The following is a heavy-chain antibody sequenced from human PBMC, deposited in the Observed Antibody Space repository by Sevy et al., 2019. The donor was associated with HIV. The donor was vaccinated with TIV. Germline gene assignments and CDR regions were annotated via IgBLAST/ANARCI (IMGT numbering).Heavy chain of an antibody. CDR2: IYSGGST. V-gene: IGHV3-53*01. Sequence: GGSLRLSCAASGFTVSSNYMSWVRQAPGKGLEWVSVIYSGGSTYYADSVKGRFTNSRDNSKNTLYLQMNSLRAEDTAVYYCATTGMVNYYDSSGYPPYYYGMDVWGQGTTVTVSS. CDR1: GFTVSSNY. J-gene: IGHJ6*02. D-gene: IGHD3-22*01. CDR3: ATTGMVNYYDSSGYPPYYYGMDV.